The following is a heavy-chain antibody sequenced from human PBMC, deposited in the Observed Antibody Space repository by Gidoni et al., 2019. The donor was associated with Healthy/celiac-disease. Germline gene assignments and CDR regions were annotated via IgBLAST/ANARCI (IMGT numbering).Heavy chain of an antibody. Sequence: EVQLLESGGGLVQPGGSLRLSCAASGFTFSSYAMSWVRQAPGKGLEWVSAISGSGGSTYYADSVKGRFTISRDNSKNTLYLQMNSLRAEDTAVYYCAKGTNGVPAARGSYYFDYWGQGTLVTVSS. CDR2: ISGSGGST. J-gene: IGHJ4*02. V-gene: IGHV3-23*01. D-gene: IGHD2-2*01. CDR3: AKGTNGVPAARGSYYFDY. CDR1: GFTFSSYA.